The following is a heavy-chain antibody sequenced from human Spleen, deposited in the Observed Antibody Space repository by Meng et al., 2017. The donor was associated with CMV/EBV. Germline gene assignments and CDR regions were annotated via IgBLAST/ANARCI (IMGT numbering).Heavy chain of an antibody. D-gene: IGHD5-12*01. Sequence: SGFTFTSYGMHWVRQAPGKWLEWVAFISSDGSNKYHADSVKGRFTISRDNSKDTLYLQMNSLRAEDTAVYFCAKGGPSGYSGYEWFDFWGQGTLVTVSS. CDR2: ISSDGSNK. CDR3: AKGGPSGYSGYEWFDF. CDR1: GFTFTSYG. V-gene: IGHV3-33*06. J-gene: IGHJ4*02.